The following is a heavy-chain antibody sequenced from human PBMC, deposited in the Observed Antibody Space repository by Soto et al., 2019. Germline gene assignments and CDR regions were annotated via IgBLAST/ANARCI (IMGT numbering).Heavy chain of an antibody. CDR2: LIPLFGTP. D-gene: IGHD3-16*01. CDR3: ASGAGVTFGGVTREFDY. V-gene: IGHV1-69*01. CDR1: GGTFSSNV. Sequence: HVQLVQSGAEVKKPGSSVQVSCKASGGTFSSNVFTWVRQTPGQGLEWMGRLIPLFGTPLYAQKFQGRLTIIADESTSTAYMALSSLTSDDTAIYYCASGAGVTFGGVTREFDYWGRGTLVTVFS. J-gene: IGHJ4*02.